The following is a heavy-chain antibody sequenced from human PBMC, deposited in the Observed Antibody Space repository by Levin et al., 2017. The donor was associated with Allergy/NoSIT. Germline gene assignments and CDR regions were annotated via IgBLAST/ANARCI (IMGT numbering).Heavy chain of an antibody. D-gene: IGHD2-21*02. CDR3: AKDLRVAYCGGDCREGIDY. CDR1: GFTFSSYG. V-gene: IGHV3-30*18. CDR2: ISYDGSNK. Sequence: GGSLRLSCAASGFTFSSYGMHWVRQAPGKGLEWVAVISYDGSNKYYADSVKGRFTISRDNSKNTLYLQMNSLRAEDTAVYYCAKDLRVAYCGGDCREGIDYWGQGTLVTVSS. J-gene: IGHJ4*02.